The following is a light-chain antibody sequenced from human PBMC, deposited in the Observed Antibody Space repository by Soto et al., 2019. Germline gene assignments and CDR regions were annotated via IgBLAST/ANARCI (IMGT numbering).Light chain of an antibody. V-gene: IGKV1-12*01. J-gene: IGKJ5*01. Sequence: NQLTQSPSSLSASLGDRVTITCRASQAVNSWLAWFQQKPGMAPKLVIYDVSSLRSGVPSRFSGSGSGTELTLTISSLQPEDFATYYCQQSNNHPISFGQGTRLEI. CDR1: QAVNSW. CDR2: DVS. CDR3: QQSNNHPIS.